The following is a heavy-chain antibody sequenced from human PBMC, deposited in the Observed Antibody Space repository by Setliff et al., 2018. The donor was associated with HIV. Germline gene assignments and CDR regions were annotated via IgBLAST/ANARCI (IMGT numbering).Heavy chain of an antibody. Sequence: NPSETLSLTCTVSGGSINNHYWYWIRQPPGKGLEWIGYIYISGTTNYNPSLKNRVTMSLDTSKTQVSLRLTSVTAADTAVYYCARRSIVGVTRGFYYYGLDVWGQGTTVTVSS. CDR2: IYISGTT. D-gene: IGHD1-26*01. J-gene: IGHJ6*02. V-gene: IGHV4-4*09. CDR1: GGSINNHY. CDR3: ARRSIVGVTRGFYYYGLDV.